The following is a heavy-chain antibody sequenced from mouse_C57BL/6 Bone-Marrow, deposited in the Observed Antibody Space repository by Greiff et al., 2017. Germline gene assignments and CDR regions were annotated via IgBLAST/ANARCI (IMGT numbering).Heavy chain of an antibody. CDR3: ARKGTTVESYFGY. Sequence: EVKLMESGAELVKPGASVKLSCTASGFNINDYYMHWVKQRTEQGLEWIGRIDPEDGETKYAPKFQGKATITADTSSNTAYLQLSSLTSEDTAVYYCARKGTTVESYFGYWGQGTTLTVSS. CDR2: IDPEDGET. D-gene: IGHD1-1*01. CDR1: GFNINDYY. V-gene: IGHV14-2*01. J-gene: IGHJ2*01.